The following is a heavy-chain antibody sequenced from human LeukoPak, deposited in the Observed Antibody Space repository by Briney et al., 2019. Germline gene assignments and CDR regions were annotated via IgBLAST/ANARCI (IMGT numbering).Heavy chain of an antibody. CDR2: IYTSGST. V-gene: IGHV4-61*02. Sequence: SETLSLTCTVSGGSISSGSYYWSWLRQPAGKGLEWIGRIYTSGSTNYNPSLKSRVTISVDTSKNQFSLKLSSVTAADTAVYYCARVPMFWGQGTLVTVSS. CDR3: ARVPMF. D-gene: IGHD3-10*02. CDR1: GGSISSGSYY. J-gene: IGHJ4*02.